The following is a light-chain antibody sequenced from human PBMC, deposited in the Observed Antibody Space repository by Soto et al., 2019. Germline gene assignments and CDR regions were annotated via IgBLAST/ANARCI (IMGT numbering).Light chain of an antibody. CDR1: QSVSSSY. V-gene: IGKV3D-20*02. J-gene: IGKJ1*01. CDR2: EAS. Sequence: VSKQSPCTLSLTPRERATLHCRASQSVSSSYLAWYQHKPGQAPRLLIYEASNRAAGVPGRFSGSGSGTDFTLTITSLEPEDSAFYYCHQRQRLRSTLAQGSKLDI. CDR3: HQRQRLRST.